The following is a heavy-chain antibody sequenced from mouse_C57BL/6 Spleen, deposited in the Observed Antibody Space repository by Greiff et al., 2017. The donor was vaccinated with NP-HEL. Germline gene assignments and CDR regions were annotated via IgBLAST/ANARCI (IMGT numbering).Heavy chain of an antibody. V-gene: IGHV5-17*01. D-gene: IGHD2-2*01. CDR2: ISSGSSTI. Sequence: EVNVVESGGGLVKPGGSLKLSCAASGFTFSDYGMHWVRQAPEKGLEWVAYISSGSSTIYYADTVKGRFTISRDNAKNTLFLQMTSLRSEDTAMYYCARMYYGYDEGAYFDYWGQGTTLTVSS. CDR1: GFTFSDYG. CDR3: ARMYYGYDEGAYFDY. J-gene: IGHJ2*01.